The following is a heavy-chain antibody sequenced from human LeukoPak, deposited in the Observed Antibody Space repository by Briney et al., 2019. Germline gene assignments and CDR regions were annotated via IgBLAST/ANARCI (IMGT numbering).Heavy chain of an antibody. J-gene: IGHJ4*02. CDR1: GFTFSSYW. Sequence: PGGSLRLSCAASGFTFSSYWMSWVRQAPGKGLEWVANIKQEDGSEKYYVDSVKGRFTISRDNAKNSLYLQMNSLRAEDTAVYYCARVSGRYGGAFANWGQGTLVTVSS. V-gene: IGHV3-7*05. D-gene: IGHD1-26*01. CDR3: ARVSGRYGGAFAN. CDR2: IKQEDGSEK.